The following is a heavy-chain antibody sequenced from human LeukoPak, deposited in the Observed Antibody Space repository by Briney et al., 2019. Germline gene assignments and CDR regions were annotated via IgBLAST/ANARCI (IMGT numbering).Heavy chain of an antibody. V-gene: IGHV3-21*04. J-gene: IGHJ3*02. D-gene: IGHD2-15*01. Sequence: GSLRLSCAASGFTFSSYSMNWVRQAPGKGLEWVSSISSSSSYIYYADSVKGRFTVSRDNANNSLSLQMNSLRAEDTAVYYCARDRGSGAFDIWGQGTKVSVSS. CDR1: GFTFSSYS. CDR3: ARDRGSGAFDI. CDR2: ISSSSSYI.